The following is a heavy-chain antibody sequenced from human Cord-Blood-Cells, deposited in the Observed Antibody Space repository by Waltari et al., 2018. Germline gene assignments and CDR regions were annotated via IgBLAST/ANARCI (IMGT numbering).Heavy chain of an antibody. CDR2: ISWDGGST. Sequence: EVQLVESGGVVVQPGGCLRLYCAASGLAVDDYTKHRVSPAPGKGLELVSLISWDGGSTYYADSVKGRFTISRDNSKNSLYLQMNSLRTEDTALYYCAKENDYSNSLFDYWGQGTLVTVSS. CDR1: GLAVDDYT. V-gene: IGHV3-43*01. CDR3: AKENDYSNSLFDY. D-gene: IGHD4-4*01. J-gene: IGHJ4*02.